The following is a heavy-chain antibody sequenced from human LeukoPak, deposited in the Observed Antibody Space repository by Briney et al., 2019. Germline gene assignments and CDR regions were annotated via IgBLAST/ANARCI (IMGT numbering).Heavy chain of an antibody. CDR2: INKDGSFA. V-gene: IGHV3-74*01. D-gene: IGHD3-10*01. J-gene: IGHJ4*02. Sequence: PGGSLRLSCAASGFSFTSHYLYWVRQAAGKGLVSVSRINKDGSFADYADSVRGRLTASRDNARGMLYLEMNSLRADDTAVYYCVRGTSGGYDLWGQGTLVTVSS. CDR1: GFSFTSHY. CDR3: VRGTSGGYDL.